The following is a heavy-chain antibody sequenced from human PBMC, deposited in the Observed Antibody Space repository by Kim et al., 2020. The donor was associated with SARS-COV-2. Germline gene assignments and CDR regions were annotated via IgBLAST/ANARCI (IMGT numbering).Heavy chain of an antibody. J-gene: IGHJ4*02. CDR1: GFTFSNAG. CDR3: TTLLRRGY. CDR2: LTSRTEGGTT. Sequence: GGSLRLSCAASGFTFSNAGMSWVRQALGHGRVLGGRLTSRTEGGTTDYAAPVKGRFTISRDDAKNTLYLQMNSLKTEDTAVYYCTTLLRRGYWGQGTLVTVSS. D-gene: IGHD3-10*01. V-gene: IGHV3-15*01.